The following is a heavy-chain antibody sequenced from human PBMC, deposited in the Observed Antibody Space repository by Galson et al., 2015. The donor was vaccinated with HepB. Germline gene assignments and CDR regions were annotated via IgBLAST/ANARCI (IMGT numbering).Heavy chain of an antibody. D-gene: IGHD5-18*01. CDR3: ARDSRRGIQLTKFDY. V-gene: IGHV1-2*02. Sequence: SVKVSCKASGYTFTGYHMHWVRQAPGQGLEWMGWINPNSGGTNYAQKFQGRVTMTRDTSISTAYMELSRLRSDDTAVYYCARDSRRGIQLTKFDYWGQGTLVTVSS. J-gene: IGHJ4*02. CDR1: GYTFTGYH. CDR2: INPNSGGT.